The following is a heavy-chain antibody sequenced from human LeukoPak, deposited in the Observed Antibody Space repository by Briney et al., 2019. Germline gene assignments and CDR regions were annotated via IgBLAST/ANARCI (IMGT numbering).Heavy chain of an antibody. CDR3: ARDPLANMIVVAKGWFDP. CDR2: IIPILGIA. CDR1: GGTFSSYA. V-gene: IGHV1-69*04. D-gene: IGHD3-22*01. Sequence: SVKVSCKASGGTFSSYAISWVRQAPGQGLEWMGRIIPILGIANYAQKFQGRVTITADKSTSTAYMELSSLRSEDTAEYYCARDPLANMIVVAKGWFDPWGQGTLVTVSS. J-gene: IGHJ5*02.